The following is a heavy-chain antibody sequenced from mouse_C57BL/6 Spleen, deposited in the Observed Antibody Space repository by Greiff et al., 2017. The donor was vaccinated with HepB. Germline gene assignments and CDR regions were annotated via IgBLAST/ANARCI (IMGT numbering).Heavy chain of an antibody. J-gene: IGHJ3*01. D-gene: IGHD2-1*01. Sequence: VQVVESGPELVKPGASVKISCKASGYAFSSSWMNWVKQRPGKGLEWIGRIYPGDGDTNYNGKFKGKATLTADKSSSTAYMQLSSLTSEDSAVYFCARGGNWIAYWGQGTLVTVSA. CDR1: GYAFSSSW. CDR2: IYPGDGDT. V-gene: IGHV1-82*01. CDR3: ARGGNWIAY.